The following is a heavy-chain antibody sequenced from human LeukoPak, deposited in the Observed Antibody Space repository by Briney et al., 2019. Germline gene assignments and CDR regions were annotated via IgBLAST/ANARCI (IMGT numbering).Heavy chain of an antibody. CDR3: ARGRRVWFGELWVFDY. D-gene: IGHD3-10*01. CDR1: GGSISSYY. CDR2: IYYSGST. J-gene: IGHJ4*02. V-gene: IGHV4-59*12. Sequence: SETLSLTCTVSGGSISSYYWSWIRQPPGKGLEWIGYIYYSGSTNYNPSLKSRVTISVDTTKNQFSLKLSSVTAADTAVYYCARGRRVWFGELWVFDYWGQGTLVTVSS.